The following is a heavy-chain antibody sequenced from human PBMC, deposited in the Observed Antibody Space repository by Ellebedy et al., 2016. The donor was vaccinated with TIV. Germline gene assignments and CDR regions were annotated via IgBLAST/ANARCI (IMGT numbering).Heavy chain of an antibody. Sequence: MPSETLSLTCTVSGGSISGYSWSWIRQPAGKGLEYIGRISTSGSTSYNPSLKSRVSMSVDKSKNQFSLHLSSVTAADTAVYSCARDPGMAVKKAFDVWGQGTMVTVSS. V-gene: IGHV4-4*07. J-gene: IGHJ3*01. CDR2: ISTSGST. CDR3: ARDPGMAVKKAFDV. D-gene: IGHD6-19*01. CDR1: GGSISGYS.